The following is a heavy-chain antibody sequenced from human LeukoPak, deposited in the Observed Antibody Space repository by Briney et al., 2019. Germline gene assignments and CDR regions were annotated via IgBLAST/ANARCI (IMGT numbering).Heavy chain of an antibody. J-gene: IGHJ2*01. CDR1: GGSISSYY. CDR2: IYTSGSA. Sequence: SETLSLTCTVSGGSISSYYWSWIRQPAGKGLEWIGRIYTSGSANYNPSLKSRVTMSVDTSKRQFSLKLSSVTAADTAVYYCARDRTVVPAANYWYFDLWGRGTLVTVSS. D-gene: IGHD2-2*01. CDR3: ARDRTVVPAANYWYFDL. V-gene: IGHV4-4*07.